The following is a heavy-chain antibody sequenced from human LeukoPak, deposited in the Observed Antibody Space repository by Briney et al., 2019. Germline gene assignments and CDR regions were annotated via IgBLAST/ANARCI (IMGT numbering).Heavy chain of an antibody. D-gene: IGHD3-3*01. CDR1: GFTFSSYA. Sequence: GGSLRLSCAASGFTFSSYAMSWVRQAPGKGLEWVSAISGSGGSTYYADSVKGRFTISRDNSKNTLYLQMNSLRDEDTAVYYCAKRHYDFWSGYQNQMYYFDYWGQGTLVTVSS. CDR3: AKRHYDFWSGYQNQMYYFDY. V-gene: IGHV3-23*01. J-gene: IGHJ4*02. CDR2: ISGSGGST.